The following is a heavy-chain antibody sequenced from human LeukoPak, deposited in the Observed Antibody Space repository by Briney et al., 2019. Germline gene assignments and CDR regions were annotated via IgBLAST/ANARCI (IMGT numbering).Heavy chain of an antibody. V-gene: IGHV3-23*01. CDR3: AKDRRRVHAGYYFDY. CDR2: ISGSGGTT. Sequence: GGSLRLSCAASGFTFTSYAMTWVRQAPGKGLEWVSVISGSGGTTYYADSVKGRFTISRDNSKNTLYLQMNSLRAEDTAVYYCAKDRRRVHAGYYFDYWGQGTLVTVSS. CDR1: GFTFTSYA. D-gene: IGHD1-1*01. J-gene: IGHJ4*02.